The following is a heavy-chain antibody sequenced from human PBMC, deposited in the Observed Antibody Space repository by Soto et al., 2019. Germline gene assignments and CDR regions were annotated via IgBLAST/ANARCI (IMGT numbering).Heavy chain of an antibody. CDR1: LG. Sequence: LGRHRFIKNTGKGLEWVAVISYDGSNKYYADSVKGRFTISRDNSKNTLYLQMNSLRAEDTAVYYCAKDRKLPHSSSWYYGQPCWFDPWGQGTLVTVSS. D-gene: IGHD6-13*01. CDR3: AKDRKLPHSSSWYYGQPCWFDP. V-gene: IGHV3-30*18. CDR2: ISYDGSNK. J-gene: IGHJ5*02.